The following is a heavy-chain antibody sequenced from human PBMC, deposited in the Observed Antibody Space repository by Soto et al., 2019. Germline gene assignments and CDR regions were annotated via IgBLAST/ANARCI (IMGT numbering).Heavy chain of an antibody. V-gene: IGHV5-51*02. D-gene: IGHD3-9*01. CDR1: GYNFTRYW. J-gene: IGHJ4*02. CDR2: SYAGGADA. CDR3: ARHRNCDILTGHSDY. Sequence: GRPLKIPCKGSGYNFTRYWPGWVPQIPGKGGGWMGISYAGGADAGYSPSCQGEVTMSAAEGFSIAYLEGSRLKGSVSAVDYGARHRNCDILTGHSDYWGQGTLVTVSS.